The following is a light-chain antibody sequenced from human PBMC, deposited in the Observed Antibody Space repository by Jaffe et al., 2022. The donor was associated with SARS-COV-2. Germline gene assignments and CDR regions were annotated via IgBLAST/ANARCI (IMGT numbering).Light chain of an antibody. Sequence: QSVLTQPPSASGTPGQRVTISCSGSSSKIESSDVYWYQQLPGTAPRLLIYRNNHRPSGVPDRFSGSKSGTSASLAISGLRSEDEADYYCAAWDDSLSGSWVFGGGTKLTVL. CDR2: RNN. V-gene: IGLV1-47*01. CDR1: SSKIESSD. CDR3: AAWDDSLSGSWV. J-gene: IGLJ3*02.